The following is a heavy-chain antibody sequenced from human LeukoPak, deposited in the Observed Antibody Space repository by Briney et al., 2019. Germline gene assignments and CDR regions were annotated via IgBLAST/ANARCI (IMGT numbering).Heavy chain of an antibody. CDR3: ARSWTIYDPMDV. CDR2: IYHSGST. CDR1: GGSISSSNW. V-gene: IGHV4-4*02. J-gene: IGHJ6*03. Sequence: SETLSLTCAVSGGSISSSNWWSWVRQPPGKGLEWIGEIYHSGSTNYNPSLKSRVTISVDTSKNQFSLKLNSVTAADTAVYYCARSWTIYDPMDVWGKGTTVTVSS. D-gene: IGHD5/OR15-5a*01.